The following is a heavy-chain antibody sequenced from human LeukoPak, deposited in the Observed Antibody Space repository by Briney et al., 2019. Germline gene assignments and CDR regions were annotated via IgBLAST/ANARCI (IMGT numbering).Heavy chain of an antibody. CDR3: ARGRYCSGGSCYGALGYYFEY. CDR1: GFTFSSYE. D-gene: IGHD2-15*01. Sequence: PGGSLRLSCAASGFTFSSYEMNWVRQAPGKGLEWVSYISSSGSTIYYADSVKGRFTISRDNAKNSLYLQMNSLRAEDTAVYYCARGRYCSGGSCYGALGYYFEYWGQGTLVTVSS. V-gene: IGHV3-48*03. CDR2: ISSSGSTI. J-gene: IGHJ4*02.